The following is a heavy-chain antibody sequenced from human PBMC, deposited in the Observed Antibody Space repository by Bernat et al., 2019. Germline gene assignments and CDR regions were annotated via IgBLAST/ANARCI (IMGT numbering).Heavy chain of an antibody. V-gene: IGHV3-7*01. J-gene: IGHJ4*02. CDR2: IKGDGSEN. D-gene: IGHD2-21*02. CDR3: ARWLKGGGDCCGLDY. Sequence: EVQLVESGGGLVQPGGSLRLSCAASGFTFGSYWMGWVRQAPGKGLEWVANIKGDGSENYYVDSVRGRFTISRDNAKNSLYLQMNSLRVEDTAMYYCARWLKGGGDCCGLDYCGQGTQVTVSS. CDR1: GFTFGSYW.